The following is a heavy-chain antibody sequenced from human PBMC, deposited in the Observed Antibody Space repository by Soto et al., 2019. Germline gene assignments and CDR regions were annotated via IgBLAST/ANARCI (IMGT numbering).Heavy chain of an antibody. D-gene: IGHD1-20*01. Sequence: PGGSLRLSCAASGFTFSSYGMHRDRQAPGKGLEWVAVIWYEGSNKYYGASVKGRLTISRDNSKNTLYMKMNRLRAEDTAVYYWATGKWKLYCYYHGRYGWGKGTTVTVSS. CDR2: IWYEGSNK. CDR1: GFTFSSYG. CDR3: ATGKWKLYCYYHGRYG. V-gene: IGHV3-33*01. J-gene: IGHJ6*04.